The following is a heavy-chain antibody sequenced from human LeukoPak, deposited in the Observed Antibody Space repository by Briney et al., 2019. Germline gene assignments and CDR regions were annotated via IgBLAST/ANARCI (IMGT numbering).Heavy chain of an antibody. CDR2: IRYDETNK. CDR1: GFTFSTYG. J-gene: IGHJ4*02. Sequence: GGSLRLSCAASGFTFSTYGMHWVRQAPGKGPEWVAFIRYDETNKYYADSVKGRFTISRDNSKNTLYLQMNSLRAEDTAVYYCAKDRIVGATQVGYWGQGTLVTVSS. D-gene: IGHD1-26*01. V-gene: IGHV3-30*02. CDR3: AKDRIVGATQVGY.